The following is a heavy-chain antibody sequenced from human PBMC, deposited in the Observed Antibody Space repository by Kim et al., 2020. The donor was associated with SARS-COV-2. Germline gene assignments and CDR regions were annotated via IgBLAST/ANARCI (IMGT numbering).Heavy chain of an antibody. D-gene: IGHD3-9*01. CDR2: ISAYNGNT. CDR1: GYTFTSYG. Sequence: ASVKVSCKASGYTFTSYGISWVRQAPGQGLEWMGWISAYNGNTNYAQKLQGRVTMTTDTSTSTAYMELRSLRSDDTAMYYCARLVRGDFDWLLYYFDYWGQGTLVTVSS. CDR3: ARLVRGDFDWLLYYFDY. V-gene: IGHV1-18*04. J-gene: IGHJ4*02.